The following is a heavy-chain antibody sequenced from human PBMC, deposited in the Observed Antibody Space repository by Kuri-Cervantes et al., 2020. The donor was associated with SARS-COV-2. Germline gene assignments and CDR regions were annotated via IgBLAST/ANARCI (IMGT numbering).Heavy chain of an antibody. D-gene: IGHD5-18*01. V-gene: IGHV1-18*01. Sequence: ASVKVSCKASGYTFTSYGISWVRQAPGQGLEWMGWISAYNGNTTYAQKLQGRVTMTTDTSTSTAYMELRGLRSDDTAVYYCARDLAVTGVYYFEYGGQGNLVTVSS. J-gene: IGHJ4*02. CDR3: ARDLAVTGVYYFEY. CDR1: GYTFTSYG. CDR2: ISAYNGNT.